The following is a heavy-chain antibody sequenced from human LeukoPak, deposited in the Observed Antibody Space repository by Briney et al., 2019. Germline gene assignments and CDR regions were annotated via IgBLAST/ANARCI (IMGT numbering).Heavy chain of an antibody. CDR1: GDTFCSSA. CDR2: ISDNRGNI. CDR3: ARDGGTKNWYFDL. V-gene: IGHV3-30-3*01. Sequence: GGSLRLSCAARGDTFCSSAMRSVRQAPGTGLGWVAVISDNRGNINYADSVRGRFTTSTDTSKNTLYMHMKSPRAADTAVYNCARDGGTKNWYFDLWGRGTLVTVSS. J-gene: IGHJ2*01. D-gene: IGHD3-16*01.